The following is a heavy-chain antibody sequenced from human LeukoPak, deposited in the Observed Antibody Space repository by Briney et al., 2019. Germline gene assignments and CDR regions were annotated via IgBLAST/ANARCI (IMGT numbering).Heavy chain of an antibody. V-gene: IGHV3-30*03. D-gene: IGHD1-14*01. CDR1: GFTFSSYG. CDR3: ARRLGGKDLFDY. Sequence: GGSLRLSCAASGFTFSSYGMHWVRQAPGKGLEWVAVISYDGSNKYYADSVKDRFTISRDNSKNTLFLQMNSLRAEDTAVYYCARRLGGKDLFDYWGQGTLVTVSS. CDR2: ISYDGSNK. J-gene: IGHJ4*02.